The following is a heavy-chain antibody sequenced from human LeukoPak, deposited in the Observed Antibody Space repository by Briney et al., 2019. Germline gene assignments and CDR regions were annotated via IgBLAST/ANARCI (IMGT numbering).Heavy chain of an antibody. Sequence: GGSLRLSCAASGFTFGAYTMNWVRQAPGKGLEWVTCIFSRSESILYADSVKGRFTISRDNAKNSLYLQVDSLRAEDTAVYYCARDFLHSSTSRPFDYWGQGTLVTVSS. CDR3: ARDFLHSSTSRPFDY. CDR2: IFSRSESI. V-gene: IGHV3-21*01. D-gene: IGHD2-2*01. CDR1: GFTFGAYT. J-gene: IGHJ4*02.